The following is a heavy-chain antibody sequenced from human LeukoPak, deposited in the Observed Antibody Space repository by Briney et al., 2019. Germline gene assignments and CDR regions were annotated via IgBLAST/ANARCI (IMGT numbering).Heavy chain of an antibody. CDR3: ARDRYYDFWSGYYGDWFDP. J-gene: IGHJ5*02. V-gene: IGHV3-11*01. D-gene: IGHD3-3*01. CDR2: ISSSGSTI. CDR1: GFTFSDYY. Sequence: GGSLRLSCAAYGFTFSDYYMSWIRQAPGKGLEWVSYISSSGSTIYYADSVKGRFTISRDNAKNSLYLQMNSPRAEDTAVYYCARDRYYDFWSGYYGDWFDPWGQGTLVTVSS.